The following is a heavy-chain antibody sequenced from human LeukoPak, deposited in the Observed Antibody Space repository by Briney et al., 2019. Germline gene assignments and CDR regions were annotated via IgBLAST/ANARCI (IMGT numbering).Heavy chain of an antibody. CDR3: ARVTTGSYYDFWSGYPPYYYGMDV. V-gene: IGHV3-7*04. J-gene: IGHJ6*02. CDR2: IKQDGSEK. D-gene: IGHD3-3*01. CDR1: GFTFSSYW. Sequence: GGSLRLSCAASGFTFSSYWMSWVRQAPGKGLEWVANIKQDGSEKYYVDSVKGRFTISRDNAKNSLYLQMNSLRAEDTAVYYCARVTTGSYYDFWSGYPPYYYGMDVWGQGTTVTVSS.